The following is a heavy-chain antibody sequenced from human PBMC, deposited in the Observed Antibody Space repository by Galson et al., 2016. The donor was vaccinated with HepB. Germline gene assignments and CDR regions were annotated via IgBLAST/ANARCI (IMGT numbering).Heavy chain of an antibody. V-gene: IGHV3-30*18. CDR3: AKHTYYYGSGSYSGFDY. D-gene: IGHD3-10*01. CDR1: GFSFNSYA. J-gene: IGHJ4*02. CDR2: TSYDGNKK. Sequence: SLRLSCAASGFSFNSYAMHWVRQAPGKGLEWVAVTSYDGNKKYYADSVKGRFSISRDNSKNTLFLQMSSLRPEDTAVDYCAKHTYYYGSGSYSGFDYWGQGTLITVSS.